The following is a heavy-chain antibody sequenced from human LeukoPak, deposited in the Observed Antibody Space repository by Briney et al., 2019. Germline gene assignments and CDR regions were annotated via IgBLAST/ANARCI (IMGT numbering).Heavy chain of an antibody. Sequence: GGSLRLSCAASGFTFDDYAMHWVRQAPGKGLEWVSGISWKGGSIGYADSVKGRFTISRDNAKNSLYLQMNSLRAEDMALYYCAKARRDGYNSWGIFDYWGQGTLVTVSS. D-gene: IGHD5-24*01. V-gene: IGHV3-9*03. CDR1: GFTFDDYA. J-gene: IGHJ4*02. CDR3: AKARRDGYNSWGIFDY. CDR2: ISWKGGSI.